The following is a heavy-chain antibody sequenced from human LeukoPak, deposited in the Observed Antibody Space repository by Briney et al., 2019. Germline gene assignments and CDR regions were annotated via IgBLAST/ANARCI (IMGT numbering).Heavy chain of an antibody. Sequence: GEALKISCKGSGYSFSTYWIGWVRQMPGKGLEWMWNIYPADSNTRYSPSFQGQVTISADKSISTAYLQWSSLRASDSAMYYCARRYNTGHHDYWGQGTLVTVSS. D-gene: IGHD2-8*02. CDR3: ARRYNTGHHDY. J-gene: IGHJ4*02. CDR1: GYSFSTYW. CDR2: IYPADSNT. V-gene: IGHV5-51*01.